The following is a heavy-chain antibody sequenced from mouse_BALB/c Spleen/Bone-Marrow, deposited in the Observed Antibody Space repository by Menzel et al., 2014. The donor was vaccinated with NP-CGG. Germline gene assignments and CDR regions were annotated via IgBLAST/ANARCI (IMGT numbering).Heavy chain of an antibody. CDR3: ARGVRHFDY. CDR1: GFSLTTYG. J-gene: IGHJ2*01. V-gene: IGHV2-9*02. Sequence: VKVVESGPGLVAPSQSLSITCTVSGFSLTTYGVHWVRQPPGRGLEWLGVIWAGGSTNYTSALMSRLSISKDNSKSXVFLKMNSLQTDDTAMYYCARGVRHFDYWGQGTTLTVSS. CDR2: IWAGGST.